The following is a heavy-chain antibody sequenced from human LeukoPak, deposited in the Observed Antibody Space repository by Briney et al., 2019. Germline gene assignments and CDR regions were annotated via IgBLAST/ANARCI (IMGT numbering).Heavy chain of an antibody. V-gene: IGHV3-21*01. J-gene: IGHJ4*02. Sequence: GGSLRLSCAASGFIVSSSYMSWVRQAPGKGLEWVSSISSSSSYIYYADSVKGRFTISRDNAKNSLYLQMNSLRAEDTAVYYCARELGGSSWYFDYWGPGTLVTVSS. CDR1: GFIVSSSY. CDR3: ARELGGSSWYFDY. CDR2: ISSSSSYI. D-gene: IGHD6-13*01.